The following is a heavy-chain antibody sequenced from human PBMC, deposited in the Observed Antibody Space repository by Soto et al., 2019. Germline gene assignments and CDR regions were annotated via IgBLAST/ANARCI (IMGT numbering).Heavy chain of an antibody. CDR2: ISSSGSTI. CDR3: AIEEIGWFGSFEP. D-gene: IGHD3-10*01. J-gene: IGHJ5*02. CDR1: GFTFSSYE. V-gene: IGHV3-48*03. Sequence: GGSLRLSCAASGFTFSSYEMNWVRQAPGKGLEWVSYISSSGSTIYYADSVKGRFTISRDNAKNSLYLQMTSLRAEDTAVYYCAIEEIGWFGSFEPWGQGILVNGSS.